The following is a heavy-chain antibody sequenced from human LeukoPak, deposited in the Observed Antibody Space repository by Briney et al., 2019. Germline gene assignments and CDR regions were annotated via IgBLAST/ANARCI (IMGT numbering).Heavy chain of an antibody. CDR3: ARRDTTGWFHHFDY. J-gene: IGHJ4*02. V-gene: IGHV3-53*01. D-gene: IGHD6-19*01. Sequence: PGGSLRLSCAASGFTVSSNSMTWVRQAPGKGLEWVSILYNGGGANYADSVKGRFTISRDNSRNTLFLQMNSLRDEDTAVYYCARRDTTGWFHHFDYWGQGTLVTLSS. CDR1: GFTVSSNS. CDR2: LYNGGGA.